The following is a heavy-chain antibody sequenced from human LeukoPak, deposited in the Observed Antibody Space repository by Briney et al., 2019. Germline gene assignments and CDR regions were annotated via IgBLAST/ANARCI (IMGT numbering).Heavy chain of an antibody. CDR2: ISCNLCRI. CDR1: GFTFDDYG. Sequence: GGSLRLSCAASGFTFDDYGMQWVRHAPGKGREGVSGISCNLCRIAYADSVKCRFSISSYNAQNSLYLQMNSLRAEDTALYYCAKDGGAGRWLHLGYFDYCGQGTLVTVSS. J-gene: IGHJ4*02. CDR3: AKDGGAGRWLHLGYFDY. V-gene: IGHV3-9*01. D-gene: IGHD5-24*01.